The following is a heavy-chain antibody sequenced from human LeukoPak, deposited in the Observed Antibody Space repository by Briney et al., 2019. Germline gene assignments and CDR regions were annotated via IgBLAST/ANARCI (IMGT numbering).Heavy chain of an antibody. Sequence: GGSLRLSCAPSGFTFSSYAMSWVRQAPGKGLEWVSAISGSGGSTYYADSVKGRFTISRDNSKNTLYLQMNSLRAEDTAVYYCAKDWYYYDSSGSPTDFDYWGQGTLVTVSS. CDR3: AKDWYYYDSSGSPTDFDY. CDR1: GFTFSSYA. J-gene: IGHJ4*02. CDR2: ISGSGGST. D-gene: IGHD3-22*01. V-gene: IGHV3-23*01.